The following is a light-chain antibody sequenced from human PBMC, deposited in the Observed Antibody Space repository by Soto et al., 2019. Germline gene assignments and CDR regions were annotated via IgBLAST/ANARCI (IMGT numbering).Light chain of an antibody. Sequence: EIAITHSPSTRSVSPGERATLSCMASQSISNNLAWYQQKPGQAPRLLIYGASTRATGIPARFSGSGSGTEFTLTISSLQSEDFAVYSCQNYNDLPLTFGGGTKVDIK. CDR1: QSISNN. J-gene: IGKJ4*01. V-gene: IGKV3-15*01. CDR2: GAS. CDR3: QNYNDLPLT.